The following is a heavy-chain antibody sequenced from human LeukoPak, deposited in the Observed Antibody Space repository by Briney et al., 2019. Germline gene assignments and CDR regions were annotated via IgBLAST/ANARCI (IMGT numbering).Heavy chain of an antibody. CDR2: INPNSGGT. CDR3: ARDHGIDSSGYYY. V-gene: IGHV1-2*06. D-gene: IGHD3-22*01. J-gene: IGHJ4*02. CDR1: GYTFTGYY. Sequence: ASVKVSCKASGYTFTGYYMHWVRQAPGQGLEWMGRINPNSGGTNYAQKFQGRVTMTRDTSISTAYMELSRLRSDDTAVYYCARDHGIDSSGYYYWGQGTLVTVSS.